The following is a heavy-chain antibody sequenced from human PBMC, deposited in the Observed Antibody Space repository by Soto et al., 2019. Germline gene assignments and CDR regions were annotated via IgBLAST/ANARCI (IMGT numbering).Heavy chain of an antibody. J-gene: IGHJ4*02. CDR2: IKNRADGGTT. V-gene: IGHV3-15*01. CDR1: GITFTNAW. Sequence: EVQLVESGGDLVKPGGCLRLSCAASGITFTNAWMSWVRQAPGKGLEWVSRIKNRADGGTTDYAAPVRGRFTISRDDSKNTLFLQMNSLEAEDTAVYYCTTDPGDYEDFWGQGTLVTVSS. D-gene: IGHD4-17*01. CDR3: TTDPGDYEDF.